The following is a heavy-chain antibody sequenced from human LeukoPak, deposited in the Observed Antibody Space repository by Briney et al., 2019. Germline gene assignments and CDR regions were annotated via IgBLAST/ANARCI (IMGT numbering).Heavy chain of an antibody. V-gene: IGHV4-4*07. CDR3: ARSVEGYCRGGSCYYYSYYIDV. CDR1: GGSISSYY. D-gene: IGHD2-15*01. CDR2: ISASGST. Sequence: PSETLTLTCTVSGGSISSYYWSWIRQPAGKGLESIGHISASGSTNYNPSLKSRVTMSVDTSKNQFSLKLSSVTAADTAVYYCARSVEGYCRGGSCYYYSYYIDVWGKGTTVTVSS. J-gene: IGHJ6*03.